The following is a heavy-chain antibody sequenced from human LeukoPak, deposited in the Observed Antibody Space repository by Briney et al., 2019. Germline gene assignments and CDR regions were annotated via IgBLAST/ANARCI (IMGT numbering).Heavy chain of an antibody. D-gene: IGHD6-19*01. CDR3: ARDPAGWEDAFDI. Sequence: ASVNVSCKASGYTFTGYYIHWVRQAPGQGLEWMGWINPNSGGTNYAQKFQGRVTMTRDTSISTAYMELSRLRSDDTAVYYCARDPAGWEDAFDIWGQGTMVTVSS. V-gene: IGHV1-2*02. CDR1: GYTFTGYY. CDR2: INPNSGGT. J-gene: IGHJ3*02.